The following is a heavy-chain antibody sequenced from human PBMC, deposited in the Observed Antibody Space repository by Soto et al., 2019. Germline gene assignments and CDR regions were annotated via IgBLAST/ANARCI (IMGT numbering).Heavy chain of an antibody. D-gene: IGHD3-3*01. V-gene: IGHV1-8*01. CDR2: MNPNSGNT. CDR1: GYTFTSYD. Sequence: GASVKVSCKASGYTFTSYDINWVRQATGQGLEWMGWMNPNSGNTGYAQKFRGRVTMTRNTSISTAYMELSSLRSEDTAVYYCARTFLEWLFPRGDYYYYMDVWGKGTTVTVSS. CDR3: ARTFLEWLFPRGDYYYYMDV. J-gene: IGHJ6*03.